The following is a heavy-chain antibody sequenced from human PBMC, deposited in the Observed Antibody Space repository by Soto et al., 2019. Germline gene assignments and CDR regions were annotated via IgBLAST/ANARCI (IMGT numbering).Heavy chain of an antibody. CDR1: GVIFSSYW. CDR2: INSDGSST. CDR3: AGRGAYGTGTAYDY. V-gene: IGHV3-74*01. J-gene: IGHJ4*02. D-gene: IGHD3-10*01. Sequence: EVQLVESGGGLVQPGGSLRLSCAASGVIFSSYWMHWVRQAPGKGLVWVSRINSDGSSTSYADSVKGRFTISRDNAKNTLYLQMNSLGAADTAVYYCAGRGAYGTGTAYDYWGQGTLVTVSS.